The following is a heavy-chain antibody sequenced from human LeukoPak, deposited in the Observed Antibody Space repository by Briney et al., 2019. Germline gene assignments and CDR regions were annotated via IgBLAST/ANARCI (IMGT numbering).Heavy chain of an antibody. CDR1: GFTFSSYA. Sequence: PGGSLRLSCAASGFTFSSYAMGWVRQAPGKGLEWVSAISGSGGGTYYADSVEGRFTISRDNSKNTLYLQMNSLRAEDTAVYYCAKYSSSWYYFDYWGQGTLVTVSS. D-gene: IGHD6-13*01. CDR3: AKYSSSWYYFDY. CDR2: ISGSGGGT. V-gene: IGHV3-23*01. J-gene: IGHJ4*02.